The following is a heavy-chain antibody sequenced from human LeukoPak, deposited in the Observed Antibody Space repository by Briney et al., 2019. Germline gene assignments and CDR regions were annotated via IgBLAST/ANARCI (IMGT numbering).Heavy chain of an antibody. V-gene: IGHV3-11*04. CDR3: ARDHYFDY. CDR1: GFTLSDYY. J-gene: IGHJ4*02. CDR2: ISRSGSTI. Sequence: GGSLRLSCAASGFTLSDYYMSWIRQAPGKGLEWVSHISRSGSTIYYADSVKGRFTISRDNSKNTVYLQMNSLRGDDTAVYYCARDHYFDYWGQGTLVTVSS.